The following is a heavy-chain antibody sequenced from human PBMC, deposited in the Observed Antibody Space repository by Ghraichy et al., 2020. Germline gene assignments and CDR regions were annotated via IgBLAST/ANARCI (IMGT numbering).Heavy chain of an antibody. CDR2: ISKNSDYI. Sequence: GGSLRLSCEASGFIFNRYSFNWVRQAPGKGLEWISTISKNSDYIYYAESVEGRFTISRDNAKNALYLQLSSLRGDETAIYYCARDLSYGAPGGFDVWGQGTMVTVS. D-gene: IGHD3-16*01. V-gene: IGHV3-21*06. CDR3: ARDLSYGAPGGFDV. CDR1: GFIFNRYS. J-gene: IGHJ3*01.